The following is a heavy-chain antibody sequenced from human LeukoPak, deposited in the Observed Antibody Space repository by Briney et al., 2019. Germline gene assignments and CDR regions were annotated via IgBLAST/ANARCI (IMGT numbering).Heavy chain of an antibody. CDR2: IHHSGST. Sequence: SETLSLTCAVYGGSFSGYYWSWIRQPPGKGLECIGEIHHSGSTNYNPTLKSRVTLSVDTSKNQFSLKLSSVTAADTAVYYCARSRGWLQSHPLGYWGQGTLVTVSS. V-gene: IGHV4-34*01. D-gene: IGHD5-24*01. CDR1: GGSFSGYY. CDR3: ARSRGWLQSHPLGY. J-gene: IGHJ4*02.